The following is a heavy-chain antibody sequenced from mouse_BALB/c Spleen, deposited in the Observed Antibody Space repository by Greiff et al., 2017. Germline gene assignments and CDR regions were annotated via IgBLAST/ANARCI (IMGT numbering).Heavy chain of an antibody. CDR3: ARSGGYDWFAY. CDR1: GYAFSSYW. CDR2: IYPGDGDT. J-gene: IGHJ3*01. Sequence: QVQLQQSGAELVRPGSSVKISCKASGYAFSSYWMNWVKQRPGQGLEWIGQIYPGDGDTNYNGKFKGKATLTADKSSSTAYMQLSSLTSEDSAVYFCARSGGYDWFAYWGQGTLVTVSA. V-gene: IGHV1-80*01. D-gene: IGHD2-14*01.